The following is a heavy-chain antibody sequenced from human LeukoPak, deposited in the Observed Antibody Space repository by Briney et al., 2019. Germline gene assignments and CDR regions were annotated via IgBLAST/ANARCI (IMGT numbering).Heavy chain of an antibody. CDR3: ATNRFYFDY. V-gene: IGHV3-23*01. CDR2: ISGSGSST. CDR1: GFTFSSYV. J-gene: IGHJ4*02. Sequence: GGSLRLSCAASGFTFSSYVMSWVRQAPGKGLEWVSGISGSGSSTYYADSVKGRFTISRDDSKTTLYLQMNTLRAEDTAIYYCATNRFYFDYWGQGTLVTVSS.